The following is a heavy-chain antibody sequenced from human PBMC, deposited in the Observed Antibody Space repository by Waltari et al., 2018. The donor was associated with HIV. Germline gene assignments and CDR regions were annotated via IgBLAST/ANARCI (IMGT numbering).Heavy chain of an antibody. CDR2: ITSRGGYI. J-gene: IGHJ6*02. Sequence: EVQLVESGGGLVKPGGSLRLSCVASRFAFATFTMLWVRQAAGKGLEWVSRITSRGGYIDYADSVRGRFTISRDNAKSSLFRQMDSLRGEDTGIYFCAREKYEWIGDQDYYGMDVWGQGTTVTGAS. V-gene: IGHV3-21*02. D-gene: IGHD3-3*01. CDR3: AREKYEWIGDQDYYGMDV. CDR1: RFAFATFT.